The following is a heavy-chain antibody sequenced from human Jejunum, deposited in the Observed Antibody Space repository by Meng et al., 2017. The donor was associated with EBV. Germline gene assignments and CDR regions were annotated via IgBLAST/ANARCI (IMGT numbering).Heavy chain of an antibody. CDR3: AREGLVGDLRYFDL. CDR1: AYTFAGYY. Sequence: QGGLVQSGGEVKEPGASVKVSCKASAYTFAGYYMHWVRQAPGQGLEWMGRINPNSGGANYAQKFQGRVTMTRDTSISTAYMELSRLRSDDTAVYYCAREGLVGDLRYFDLWGRGTLVTVSS. V-gene: IGHV1-2*06. J-gene: IGHJ2*01. D-gene: IGHD3-16*01. CDR2: INPNSGGA.